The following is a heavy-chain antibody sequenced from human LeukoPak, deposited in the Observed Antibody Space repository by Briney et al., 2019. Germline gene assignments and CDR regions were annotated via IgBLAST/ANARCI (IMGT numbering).Heavy chain of an antibody. CDR2: TYYSGST. CDR3: ARVRGSYPSWYYYYYMDV. D-gene: IGHD1-26*01. CDR1: ARSIGSYY. J-gene: IGHJ6*03. V-gene: IGHV4-59*07. Sequence: SYTMALTCTVSARSIGSYYWSWIRQPPAPALYLIGYTYYSGSTNYNPSLKSRVTISVDTSKNQFSLKLSSVTAADTAVYYCARVRGSYPSWYYYYYMDVWGKGTTVTVSS.